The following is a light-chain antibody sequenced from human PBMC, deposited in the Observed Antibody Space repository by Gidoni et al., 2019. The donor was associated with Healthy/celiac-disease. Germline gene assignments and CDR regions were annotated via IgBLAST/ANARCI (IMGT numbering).Light chain of an antibody. J-gene: IGLJ2*01. CDR2: EDH. V-gene: IGLV3-10*01. CDR3: YSTDISGTLSV. Sequence: SYELTQPPSVSVSPGQTARITCSGDALPKKYAYWYQQKSGQAPVLVIYEDHKRHSGTPERFSGSSSGTMATLTISGAQVEDEGDYYCYSTDISGTLSVFGGGTKLTVL. CDR1: ALPKKY.